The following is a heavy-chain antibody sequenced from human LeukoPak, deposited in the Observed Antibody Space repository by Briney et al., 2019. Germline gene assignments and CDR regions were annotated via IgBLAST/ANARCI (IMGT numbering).Heavy chain of an antibody. V-gene: IGHV4-39*01. CDR2: IYYSGST. D-gene: IGHD6-13*01. CDR3: ARQNEEQLIFDY. J-gene: IGHJ4*02. Sequence: PSETLSLTCTVSRGSISSSSYYWGWLRQPPGTGLEWIGSIYYSGSTYYNPSLKSRVTISVDTSKNQFSLKLSSVTAADTAVYYCARQNEEQLIFDYWGQGTLVTVSS. CDR1: RGSISSSSYY.